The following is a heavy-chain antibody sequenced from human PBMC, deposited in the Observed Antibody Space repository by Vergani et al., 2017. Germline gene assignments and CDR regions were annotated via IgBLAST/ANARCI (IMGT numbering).Heavy chain of an antibody. J-gene: IGHJ2*01. CDR1: GGSFNTYY. V-gene: IGHV4-59*08. CDR3: ARVGHLVAVTGEGPSLDL. Sequence: QVQLAESGPGLVKPSETLSLTCTVSGGSFNTYYWSWIRQSPGKGLEWIGYIYSTGSTNYNPSLNSRVTMSVDTSKNQFSLRLNSVTAADTAVYYCARVGHLVAVTGEGPSLDLWGRGTLVTVSS. D-gene: IGHD2-21*02. CDR2: IYSTGST.